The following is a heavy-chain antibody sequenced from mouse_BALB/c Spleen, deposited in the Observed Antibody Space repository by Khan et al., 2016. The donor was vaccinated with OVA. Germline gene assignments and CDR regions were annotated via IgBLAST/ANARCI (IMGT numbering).Heavy chain of an antibody. V-gene: IGHV2-6-5*01. Sequence: QVQLKQSGPGLVAPSQSLSITCTVSGFSLTDYGVSWIRQPPGKGLEWLGILWGGGRTYYNSALKSRLSICKDNFKRQVFVTMISLQTDDTAMYYCAKPFYARYYAMDYWGQGTTVTVSS. J-gene: IGHJ4*01. CDR1: GFSLTDYG. CDR3: AKPFYARYYAMDY. CDR2: LWGGGRT. D-gene: IGHD1-1*01.